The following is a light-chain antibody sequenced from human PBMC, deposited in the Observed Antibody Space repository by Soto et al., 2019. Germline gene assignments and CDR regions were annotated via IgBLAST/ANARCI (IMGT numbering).Light chain of an antibody. Sequence: EIVLTQSPGTLSLSAGGKATLSCSASQSVSNNYLAWYQQKPGPAPRLLIYGASNRATVIPDRFNGSGSGTALTPTISRLEPEDFAVYYCQQYGTSGTFGQGTKVDI. J-gene: IGKJ1*01. CDR1: QSVSNNY. CDR3: QQYGTSGT. V-gene: IGKV3-20*01. CDR2: GAS.